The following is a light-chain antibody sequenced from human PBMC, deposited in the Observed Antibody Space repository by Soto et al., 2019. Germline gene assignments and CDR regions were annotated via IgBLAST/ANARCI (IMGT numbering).Light chain of an antibody. CDR3: SSYASGTTLV. V-gene: IGLV2-14*01. J-gene: IGLJ1*01. CDR1: SSDVGAYKY. Sequence: QSALTQPASVSGSPGQSITISCTGTSSDVGAYKYVTWHQQYPGKAPKLIISEVTNRPSGVSSRFSGSRSGNTASLTISGLHPEDEAYYYCSSYASGTTLVFGGGTKVTVL. CDR2: EVT.